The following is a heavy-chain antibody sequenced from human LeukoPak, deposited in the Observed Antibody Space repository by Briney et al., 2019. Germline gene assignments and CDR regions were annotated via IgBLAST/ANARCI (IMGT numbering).Heavy chain of an antibody. CDR3: GLGSGRSDFDY. CDR1: GFSLTNGW. J-gene: IGHJ4*02. Sequence: GGSLRLSCAVSGFSLTNGWMSWVRQAPGMGLEWVGRIKNKKDGGTTDYGAPVKGRFTISRDDSANTLYLQMSSLKTEDTAVYYCGLGSGRSDFDYWGQGTLVTVSS. V-gene: IGHV3-15*01. D-gene: IGHD3-10*01. CDR2: IKNKKDGGTT.